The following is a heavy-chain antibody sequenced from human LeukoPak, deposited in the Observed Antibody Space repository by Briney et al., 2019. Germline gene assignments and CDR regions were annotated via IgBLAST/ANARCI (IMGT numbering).Heavy chain of an antibody. CDR1: GFAFSESW. D-gene: IGHD3-10*01. CDR2: INDGGTYT. CDR3: VREIKIMGFRAFDY. Sequence: GGSLRLSCAGSGFAFSESWMHWARQTPEKGLMWVSRINDGGTYTAYADSVKGRFAVSRDNAENTLYLQIDSLTVEDTGLYYCVREIKIMGFRAFDYWGQGTPVTVSS. V-gene: IGHV3-74*01. J-gene: IGHJ4*02.